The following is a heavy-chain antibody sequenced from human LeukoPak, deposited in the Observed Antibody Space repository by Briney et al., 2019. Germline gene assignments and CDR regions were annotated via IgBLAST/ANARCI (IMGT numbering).Heavy chain of an antibody. D-gene: IGHD2/OR15-2a*01. Sequence: PSETLSLTCAVSGVSISSGGYSWSWIRQPPGKGLEWIGYIYHSGSTYYNPSLKSRVTVSVDRSKNQFSLKVSSVTAADTAVYYCARGSRGMDVWGQGTTVTVSS. V-gene: IGHV4-30-2*01. CDR1: GVSISSGGYS. CDR3: ARGSRGMDV. J-gene: IGHJ6*02. CDR2: IYHSGST.